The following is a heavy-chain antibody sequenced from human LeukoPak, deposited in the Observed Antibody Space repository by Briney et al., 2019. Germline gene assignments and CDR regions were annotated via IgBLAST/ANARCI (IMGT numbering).Heavy chain of an antibody. D-gene: IGHD1-26*01. CDR2: IKRDGSST. J-gene: IGHJ4*02. V-gene: IGHV3-74*01. Sequence: GGSLRLSCAASGFTFSNYWMHWVRQAPGKGLVWVSRIKRDGSSTDYADSVKGRFTISRDNAKNTLYLQMNSVRAEDTAVYYCARDSVGTTNYFDYWGQGTLVTVSS. CDR3: ARDSVGTTNYFDY. CDR1: GFTFSNYW.